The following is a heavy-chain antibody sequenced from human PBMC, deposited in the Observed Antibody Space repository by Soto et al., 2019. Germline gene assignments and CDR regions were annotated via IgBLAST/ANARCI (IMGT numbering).Heavy chain of an antibody. Sequence: XGSLGLSCAASGFTFSSYAMSGVRQAPGKGLEWVSAISGSGGSTYYADSVKGRFTISRDNSKNTLYLQMNSLRAEDTAVYYCAKDPYYYGSGNDWFDPWGQGTLVTVSS. CDR2: ISGSGGST. V-gene: IGHV3-23*01. CDR1: GFTFSSYA. CDR3: AKDPYYYGSGNDWFDP. J-gene: IGHJ5*02. D-gene: IGHD3-10*01.